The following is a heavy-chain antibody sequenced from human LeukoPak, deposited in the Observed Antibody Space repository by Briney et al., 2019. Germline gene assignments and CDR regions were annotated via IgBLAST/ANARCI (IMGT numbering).Heavy chain of an antibody. CDR2: IYYSGST. J-gene: IGHJ4*02. CDR1: GGSISSYY. CDR3: ARDRGSNGDYYIDY. Sequence: SETLSLTCTVSGGSISSYYWSWIRQPPGKGLEWIGYIYYSGSTNYNPSLKSRVTISVDTSKNQFSLKLSSVTAADTAVYYCARDRGSNGDYYIDYWGQGTLVIVSS. D-gene: IGHD4-17*01. V-gene: IGHV4-59*01.